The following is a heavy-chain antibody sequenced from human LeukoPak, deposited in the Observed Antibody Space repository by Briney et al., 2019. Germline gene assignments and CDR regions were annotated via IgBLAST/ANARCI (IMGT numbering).Heavy chain of an antibody. V-gene: IGHV3-9*01. J-gene: IGHJ4*02. CDR1: GFSFDDYA. D-gene: IGHD1-26*01. CDR2: IRWKSGSI. CDR3: AREGATSH. Sequence: PGGSLRLSCVASGFSFDDYAINWVRQAPGEGLEWVSGIRWKSGSIAYADSVKGRFTISRDNSKNTLYLQMNSLRAEDTAVYYCAREGATSHWGRGTLVIVSS.